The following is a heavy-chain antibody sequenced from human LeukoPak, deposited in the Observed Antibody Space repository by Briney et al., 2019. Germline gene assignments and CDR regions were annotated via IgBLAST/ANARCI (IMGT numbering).Heavy chain of an antibody. CDR1: GYTFTGYY. Sequence: ASVKVSCKASGYTFTGYYMHWVRQAPGQGLEWMGWMNPNSGGTNYAQKFQGRVTMTRDTSISTAYMELSRLRSYDTAVYYCARSLLNCGGDCYAVDYWGQGTLVTVSS. CDR3: ARSLLNCGGDCYAVDY. J-gene: IGHJ4*02. D-gene: IGHD2-21*01. CDR2: MNPNSGGT. V-gene: IGHV1-2*02.